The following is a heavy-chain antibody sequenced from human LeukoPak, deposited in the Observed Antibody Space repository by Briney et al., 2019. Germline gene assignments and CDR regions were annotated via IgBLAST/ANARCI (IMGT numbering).Heavy chain of an antibody. J-gene: IGHJ3*02. CDR2: ISSSGSNT. CDR3: AKDLRPRDAFDI. CDR1: GFTFSTYA. V-gene: IGHV3-23*01. Sequence: PSGGSLRLSCAASGFTFSTYAMSWVRRPPGKGLEWVSAISSSGSNTYYADSVKGRFTISRDNSKNTLYLQMNSLRAEDTAVYYCAKDLRPRDAFDIWGQGTMVTVSS.